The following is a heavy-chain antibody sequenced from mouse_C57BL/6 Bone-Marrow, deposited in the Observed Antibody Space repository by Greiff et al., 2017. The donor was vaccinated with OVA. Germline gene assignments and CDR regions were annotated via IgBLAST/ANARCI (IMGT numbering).Heavy chain of an antibody. J-gene: IGHJ3*01. Sequence: VQLQQSGAELVRPGASVKLSCTASGFNIKDDYMHWVKQRPEQGLEWIGWIDPENGDTEYASKFQGKATITADTSSNTAYLQLSSLTSEDTAVYYCTSTAQSFAYWGQGTLVTVSA. CDR1: GFNIKDDY. CDR2: IDPENGDT. V-gene: IGHV14-4*01. CDR3: TSTAQSFAY. D-gene: IGHD3-2*02.